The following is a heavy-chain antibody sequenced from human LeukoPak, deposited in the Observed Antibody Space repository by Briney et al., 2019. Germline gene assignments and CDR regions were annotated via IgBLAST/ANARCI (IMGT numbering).Heavy chain of an antibody. CDR3: AVSFDSSGYYFVS. D-gene: IGHD3-22*01. CDR1: GYTFTSYY. Sequence: GASVKVSCKASGYTFTSYYMHWVRQAPGQGVEWMGWINPNSGATNYAQKFQGRVTMTRDTSITTAYMELSRLRSDDTAVYYCAVSFDSSGYYFVSWGQGTLVTVSS. J-gene: IGHJ4*02. CDR2: INPNSGAT. V-gene: IGHV1-2*02.